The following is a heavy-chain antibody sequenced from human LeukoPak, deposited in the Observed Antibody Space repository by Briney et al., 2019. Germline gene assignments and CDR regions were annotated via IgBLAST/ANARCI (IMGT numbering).Heavy chain of an antibody. J-gene: IGHJ4*02. D-gene: IGHD4-17*01. CDR2: IYHSGST. V-gene: IGHV4-38-2*02. CDR3: ARAYGDYVFDY. Sequence: SETLSLTCTVSGYSISSGYYWGWIRQPPGKGLEWIGSIYHSGSTYYNPSLKSRVTISVDTSKNQFSLKLSSVTAADTAVYHCARAYGDYVFDYWGQGTLVTVSS. CDR1: GYSISSGYY.